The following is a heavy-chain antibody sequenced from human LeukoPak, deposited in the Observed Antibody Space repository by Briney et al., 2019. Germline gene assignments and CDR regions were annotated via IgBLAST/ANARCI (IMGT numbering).Heavy chain of an antibody. J-gene: IGHJ4*02. CDR1: GFTFSNYW. V-gene: IGHV3-7*04. D-gene: IGHD2-2*01. CDR2: IKEEGSEI. Sequence: GRSLSLSCAASGFTFSNYWMSWVRQAPGGWLEWVVKIKEEGSEIYYLDFVEGRFTISRNNAKNSLYLQMGSLRAEDTALYYCAGGYYAGYWGQGTQVTVSS. CDR3: AGGYYAGY.